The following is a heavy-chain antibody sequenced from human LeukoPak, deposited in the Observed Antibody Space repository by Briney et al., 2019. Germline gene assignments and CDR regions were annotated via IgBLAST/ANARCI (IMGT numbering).Heavy chain of an antibody. J-gene: IGHJ3*02. CDR3: ARGLYSGSDAFDM. CDR2: ISPSGDST. D-gene: IGHD1-26*01. Sequence: SVKVSCKASGYTSTSYYIHWVRQAPGQGLEWMGIISPSGDSTNYAQKFQGRVTMTRDMSTSTIYMDLSSLRFEDTAVYYCARGLYSGSDAFDMWGQGTMVTVSS. V-gene: IGHV1-46*01. CDR1: GYTSTSYY.